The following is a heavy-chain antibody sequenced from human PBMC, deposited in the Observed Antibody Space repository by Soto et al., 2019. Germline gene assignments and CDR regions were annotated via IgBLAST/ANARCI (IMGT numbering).Heavy chain of an antibody. Sequence: GGSPRLSCAASGFTFSSYGMHWVRQAPGKGLEWVAVIWYDGSNKYYADSVKGRFTISRDNSKNTLYLQMNSLRAEDTAVYYCAREWGQLEQYYYYGMDVWGQGTTVTVSS. CDR3: AREWGQLEQYYYYGMDV. CDR2: IWYDGSNK. J-gene: IGHJ6*02. V-gene: IGHV3-33*01. CDR1: GFTFSSYG. D-gene: IGHD1-1*01.